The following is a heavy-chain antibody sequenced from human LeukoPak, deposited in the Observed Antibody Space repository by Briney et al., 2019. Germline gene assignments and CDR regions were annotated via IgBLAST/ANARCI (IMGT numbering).Heavy chain of an antibody. J-gene: IGHJ4*02. CDR1: GGSISSGDYY. D-gene: IGHD3-10*01. CDR3: ARVGGSGSYLDGFDY. V-gene: IGHV4-30-4*01. Sequence: PSETLCLTCTVSGGSISSGDYYWSWIRQPPGKGLEWIGYIYYSGSTYYNPSLKSRVTISVDTSKNQFSLKLSSVTAADTAVYYCARVGGSGSYLDGFDYWGQGTLVTVSP. CDR2: IYYSGST.